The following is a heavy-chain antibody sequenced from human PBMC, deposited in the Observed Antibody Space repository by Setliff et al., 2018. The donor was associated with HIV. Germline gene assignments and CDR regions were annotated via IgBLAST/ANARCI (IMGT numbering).Heavy chain of an antibody. V-gene: IGHV1-69*05. J-gene: IGHJ3*02. Sequence: SVKVSCKASGGTFSSYAISWVRQAPGQGLEWMGGIIPVFGTANYAQKFQGRVTITTDESTSTAYMELSSLRSEDTAVYYCARESEHYSSGPRDAFDIWGQGTMVTVSS. CDR3: ARESEHYSSGPRDAFDI. D-gene: IGHD6-19*01. CDR2: IIPVFGTA. CDR1: GGTFSSYA.